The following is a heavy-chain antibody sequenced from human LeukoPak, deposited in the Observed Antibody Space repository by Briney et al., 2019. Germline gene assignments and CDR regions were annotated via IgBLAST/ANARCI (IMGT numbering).Heavy chain of an antibody. CDR2: ISGYNGNT. Sequence: ASVKVSCKASGYTFTSYGISWVRQAPGQGLEWMGWISGYNGNTKYAQKFQGRVTMITDTSTSTAYMELRSLRSDDTAVYYCARGRGVVVAAATQYWFDPWGQGTLVTVSS. CDR3: ARGRGVVVAAATQYWFDP. D-gene: IGHD2-15*01. J-gene: IGHJ5*02. V-gene: IGHV1-18*01. CDR1: GYTFTSYG.